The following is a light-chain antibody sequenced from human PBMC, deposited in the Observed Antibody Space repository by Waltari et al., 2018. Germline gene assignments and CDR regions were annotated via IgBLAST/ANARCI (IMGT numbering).Light chain of an antibody. V-gene: IGKV1-39*01. J-gene: IGKJ2*01. Sequence: DIQMTQSPSSLSASVEDRVTITCRASQKIYTYLNWYQQKAGKAPNLLISSVSTLQSGVPSRFSGSGSGTEFTLTISSLQPEDFATYFCQQSYNTPPMYTFGQGTKLELK. CDR1: QKIYTY. CDR3: QQSYNTPPMYT. CDR2: SVS.